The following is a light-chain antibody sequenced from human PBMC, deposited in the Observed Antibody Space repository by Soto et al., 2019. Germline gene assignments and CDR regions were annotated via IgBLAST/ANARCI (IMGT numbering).Light chain of an antibody. CDR2: DAP. CDR3: QQYYTYAT. J-gene: IGKJ5*01. CDR1: QKIRNL. V-gene: IGKV1-5*01. Sequence: DVQLSQSPSTLSAAIGDSVTITFRASQKIRNLLAWYQQKPGRAPKPLIFDAPTLRTGVPSRFSGSGSGSEFNFTITGLQPDDFATYFCQQYYTYATFGHGTRLAIK.